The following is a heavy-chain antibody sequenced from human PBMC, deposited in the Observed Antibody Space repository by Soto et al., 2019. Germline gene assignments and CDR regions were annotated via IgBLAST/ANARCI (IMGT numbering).Heavy chain of an antibody. CDR2: IYWNDDK. Sequence: QITLKESGPPLVGPTQTLTLTCTYSGFSLRTTGVGVGWIRQPPGKALEWLGIIYWNDDKRYSPSLKNRFTLTSDISKSQVVLTMTNMDPVDTATYYCAHTWGLPFDYWGQGTLVIVSS. CDR1: GFSLRTTGVG. J-gene: IGHJ4*02. CDR3: AHTWGLPFDY. D-gene: IGHD3-16*01. V-gene: IGHV2-5*01.